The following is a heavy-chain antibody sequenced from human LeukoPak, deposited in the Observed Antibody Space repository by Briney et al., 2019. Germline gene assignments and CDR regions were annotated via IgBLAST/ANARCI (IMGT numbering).Heavy chain of an antibody. Sequence: PGGSLRLSCAASGFTFSSYAMSWVRQAPGKGLEWVSAISGSGGSTYYADSVKGRFTISRDNSKNTLYLQTNSLRAEDTAVYYCAKDRVSTAMVYYFDYWGQGTLVTVSS. CDR2: ISGSGGST. V-gene: IGHV3-23*01. CDR3: AKDRVSTAMVYYFDY. D-gene: IGHD5-18*01. CDR1: GFTFSSYA. J-gene: IGHJ4*02.